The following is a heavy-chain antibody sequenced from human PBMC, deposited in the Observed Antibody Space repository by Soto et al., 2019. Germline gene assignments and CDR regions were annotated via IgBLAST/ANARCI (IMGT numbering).Heavy chain of an antibody. D-gene: IGHD6-13*01. Sequence: SETLSLTCAVSGGSISSGGYSGSWIRQPPGKGLEWIGYIYHSGSTYYNPSLKSRVTISVDRSKNQFSLKLSSVTAADTAVYYCARLYGSRGPFDYWGQGTLVTVS. CDR2: IYHSGST. V-gene: IGHV4-30-2*01. CDR3: ARLYGSRGPFDY. J-gene: IGHJ4*02. CDR1: GGSISSGGYS.